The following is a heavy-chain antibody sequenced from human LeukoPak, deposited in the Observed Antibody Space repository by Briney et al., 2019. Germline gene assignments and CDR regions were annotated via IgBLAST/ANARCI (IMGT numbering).Heavy chain of an antibody. J-gene: IGHJ4*02. D-gene: IGHD1-14*01. Sequence: GGSLRLSCAASGFTFSSYSMNWVRQAPGKGLEWVSSISDIRQTTYYADSVKGRFTISRDNSKNTLYLQMNSLRADDTAVYYCAKPDGPDYWGQGTLVTVSS. V-gene: IGHV3-23*01. CDR2: ISDIRQTT. CDR3: AKPDGPDY. CDR1: GFTFSSYS.